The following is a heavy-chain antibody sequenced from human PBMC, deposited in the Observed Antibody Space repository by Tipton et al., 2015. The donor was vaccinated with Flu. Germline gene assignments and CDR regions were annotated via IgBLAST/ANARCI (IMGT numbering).Heavy chain of an antibody. D-gene: IGHD3-10*01. CDR3: AKWRQGDGSQSGRGAFHI. J-gene: IGHJ3*02. Sequence: GSLRLSCEASGFTFTNYAMTWVRQAPGRGLEWVSAISDNGVHTYYVDSVKGRFTISRDNSKNTLYLQMNSLRAEDTAIYYCAKWRQGDGSQSGRGAFHIWGQGTMVTVSS. CDR1: GFTFTNYA. V-gene: IGHV3-23*01. CDR2: ISDNGVHT.